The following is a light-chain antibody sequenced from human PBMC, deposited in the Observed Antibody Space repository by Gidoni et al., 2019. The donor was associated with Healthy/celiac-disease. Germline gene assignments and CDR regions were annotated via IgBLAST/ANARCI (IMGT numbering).Light chain of an antibody. J-gene: IGLJ3*02. CDR1: SSDVGGYNY. CDR2: EVS. CDR3: SSYTSRSTRV. V-gene: IGLV2-14*01. Sequence: QSALTQPASVSGSPGQSITISCTGPSSDVGGYNYVSWYQQHPGKAPKLMIYEVSNRHSGVSNRFSGSKSGNTASLTSDGLQAEDEADYYCSSYTSRSTRVFGGGTKLTVL.